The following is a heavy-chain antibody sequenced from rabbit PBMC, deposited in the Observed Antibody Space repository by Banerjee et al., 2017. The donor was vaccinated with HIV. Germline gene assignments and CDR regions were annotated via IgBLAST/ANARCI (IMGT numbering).Heavy chain of an antibody. V-gene: IGHV1S69*01. CDR1: GFSLSSYA. D-gene: IGHD4-1*01. CDR2: ITNGGSA. Sequence: QSLEESGGDLVKPGASLTLTCTVSGFSLSSYAMSWVRQAPGKGLEWIGMITNGGSAYYASWAKGRFTISKTSSTTVTLQMTSLTTADTATYLCARDLAGVIGWNFNLWGQGTLVTVS. CDR3: ARDLAGVIGWNFNL. J-gene: IGHJ4*01.